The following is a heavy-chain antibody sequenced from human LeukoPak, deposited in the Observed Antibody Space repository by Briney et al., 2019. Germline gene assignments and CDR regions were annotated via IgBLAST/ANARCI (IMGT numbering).Heavy chain of an antibody. V-gene: IGHV3-21*01. CDR1: GFTFSSYS. Sequence: GGSLRLSCAASGFTFSSYSVNWVRQAPGKGLEWVSSVSSSSSYIYYADSVKGRFTISRDNAKNSLYLHMNSLRAEDTAVYYCAREDGIKWELLGYFDYWGQGTLVTVSS. D-gene: IGHD1-26*01. J-gene: IGHJ4*02. CDR2: VSSSSSYI. CDR3: AREDGIKWELLGYFDY.